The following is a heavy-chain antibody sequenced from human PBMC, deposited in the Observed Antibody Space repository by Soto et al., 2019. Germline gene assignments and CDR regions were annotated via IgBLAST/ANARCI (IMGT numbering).Heavy chain of an antibody. CDR3: TTSIIVVVVAASVYDAFDI. J-gene: IGHJ3*02. CDR1: GFTFSNAW. CDR2: IKSKTDGGTT. Sequence: GGSLRLSCAASGFTFSNAWMSWVRQAPGKGLEWVGRIKSKTDGGTTDYAAPVKGRFTISRDDSKNTLYLQMNSLKTEDTAVYYCTTSIIVVVVAASVYDAFDIWGQGTMVTVSS. V-gene: IGHV3-15*01. D-gene: IGHD2-15*01.